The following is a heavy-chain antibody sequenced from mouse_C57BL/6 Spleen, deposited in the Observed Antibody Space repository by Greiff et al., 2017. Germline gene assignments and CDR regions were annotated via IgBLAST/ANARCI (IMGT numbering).Heavy chain of an antibody. D-gene: IGHD2-9*01. J-gene: IGHJ4*01. CDR3: ARSPYYGYDGAMDY. CDR2: IDPANGNT. V-gene: IGHV14-3*01. CDR1: GFNIKNTY. Sequence: EVQLVESVAELVRPGASVKLSCTASGFNIKNTYMHWVKQRPEQGLEWIGRIDPANGNTKYAPKFQGKATITADTSSNTAYLQLSSLTSEDTAIYYCARSPYYGYDGAMDYWGQGTSVTVSS.